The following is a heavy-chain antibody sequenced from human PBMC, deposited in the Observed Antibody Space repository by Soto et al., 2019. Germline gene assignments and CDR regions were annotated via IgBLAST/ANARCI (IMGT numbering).Heavy chain of an antibody. CDR2: ISYDGSNK. D-gene: IGHD6-19*01. Sequence: GGSLRLSCAASGFTFSSYAMHWVRQAPGKGLEWVAVISYDGSNKYYADSVKGRFTISRDNSKNTLYLQMNSLRAEDTAVYYCARDNVAGTIDYWGQGILVTVSS. J-gene: IGHJ4*02. CDR3: ARDNVAGTIDY. CDR1: GFTFSSYA. V-gene: IGHV3-30-3*01.